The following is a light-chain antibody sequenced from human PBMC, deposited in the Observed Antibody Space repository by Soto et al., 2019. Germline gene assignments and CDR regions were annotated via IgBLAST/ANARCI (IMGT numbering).Light chain of an antibody. CDR2: AAS. Sequence: DIQMTQSPSSLSPSVGDRVTITCRASQDITSYLAWYQQKPGKVPKLLIYAASTLQSGVPSRFSGSGSGTDFTLTISSLQPEDVASYYFLCYDSAPTWTFGQGTRVEIK. CDR1: QDITSY. V-gene: IGKV1-27*01. J-gene: IGKJ1*01. CDR3: LCYDSAPTWT.